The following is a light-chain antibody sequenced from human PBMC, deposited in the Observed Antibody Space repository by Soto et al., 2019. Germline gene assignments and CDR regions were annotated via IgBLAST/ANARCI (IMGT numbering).Light chain of an antibody. CDR3: QQYGNSRWT. CDR1: KSVSSRY. CDR2: GAS. Sequence: EIVLTQSPGTLSLSPGDRATLSCRASKSVSSRYLAWYQQKPGQAPRLLISGASTRATGIPDRFSGSGAGTDFTLTISILEPEDFAVYYCQQYGNSRWTFGQGTKVEIK. V-gene: IGKV3-20*01. J-gene: IGKJ1*01.